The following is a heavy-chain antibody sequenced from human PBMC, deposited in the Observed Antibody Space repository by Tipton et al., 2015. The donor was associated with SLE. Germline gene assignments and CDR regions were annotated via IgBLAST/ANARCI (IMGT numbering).Heavy chain of an antibody. D-gene: IGHD4-17*01. J-gene: IGHJ4*02. CDR3: AKDRSPDYGDYVAFDY. CDR1: GFTFSTYW. V-gene: IGHV3-7*01. CDR2: INQDGSEK. Sequence: SLRLSCVDYGFTFSTYWMTWVRQAPGKGLEWVANINQDGSEKNYVDSVKGRFTISRDNAKNSLYLQMNSLRAEDTAVYYCAKDRSPDYGDYVAFDYWGQGTLVTVSS.